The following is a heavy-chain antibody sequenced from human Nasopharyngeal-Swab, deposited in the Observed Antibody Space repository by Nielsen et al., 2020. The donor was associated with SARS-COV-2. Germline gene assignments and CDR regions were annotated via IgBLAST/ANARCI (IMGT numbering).Heavy chain of an antibody. CDR1: GVSISSNNW. D-gene: IGHD1-26*01. Sequence: SETLSLTCAVSGVSISSNNWWSWVRQPPGKGLECIGEIYHRGSTNYNQSLKSRVTISVDRSKNQFYLKLSSVTAADTAVYYCASQGRATFYWGQGTLVTVSS. V-gene: IGHV4-4*02. CDR2: IYHRGST. CDR3: ASQGRATFY. J-gene: IGHJ4*02.